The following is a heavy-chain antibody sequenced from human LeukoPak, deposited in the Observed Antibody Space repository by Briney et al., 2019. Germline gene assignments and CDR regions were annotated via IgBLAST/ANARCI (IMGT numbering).Heavy chain of an antibody. CDR3: ARGGLPYETAADY. Sequence: ASVKLSCKASGYTFTSYAMNWVRHAPGQGLEWMGWINTSTGNRTYAQGFTGRFVFSLDTSVSTAYLQISSLKAEDTAVYYCARGGLPYETAADYWGQGPLVTVSS. CDR1: GYTFTSYA. CDR2: INTSTGNR. J-gene: IGHJ4*02. V-gene: IGHV7-4-1*02. D-gene: IGHD2-21*02.